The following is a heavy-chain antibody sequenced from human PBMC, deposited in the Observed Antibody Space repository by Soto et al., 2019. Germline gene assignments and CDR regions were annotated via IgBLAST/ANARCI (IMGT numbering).Heavy chain of an antibody. CDR3: ARTNYYDSSALLDY. CDR2: IFSNDEK. V-gene: IGHV2-26*01. J-gene: IGHJ4*02. CDR1: GFSLSNARMG. D-gene: IGHD3-22*01. Sequence: QVTLKESGPVLVKPTETLTLTCTVSGFSLSNARMGVSWLRQPPGKALEWLAHIFSNDEKSYSTSLKSRLTISKDTSKSQVVLTMTNMDPVDTATYYCARTNYYDSSALLDYWGQGTLVTVSS.